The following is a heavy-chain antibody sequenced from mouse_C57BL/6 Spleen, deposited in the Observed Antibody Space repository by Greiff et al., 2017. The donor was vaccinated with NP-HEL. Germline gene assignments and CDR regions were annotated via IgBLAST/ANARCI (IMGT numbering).Heavy chain of an antibody. D-gene: IGHD1-1*01. Sequence: QVQLQQSGAELARPGASVKLSCKASGYTFTSYGISWVKQRTGQGLEWIGEIYPRSGNTYYNEKFKGKATLTADKSSSTAYMELRSLTSEDSAVYFCARSEVLRPWFAYWGQGTLVTVSA. CDR3: ARSEVLRPWFAY. CDR2: IYPRSGNT. V-gene: IGHV1-81*01. CDR1: GYTFTSYG. J-gene: IGHJ3*01.